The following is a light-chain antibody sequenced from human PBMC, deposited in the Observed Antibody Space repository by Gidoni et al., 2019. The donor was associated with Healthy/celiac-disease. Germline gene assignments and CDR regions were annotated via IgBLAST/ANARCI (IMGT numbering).Light chain of an antibody. Sequence: QSVLTQPPSASGPPGQRVTISCSGSSSNIGSNYVYWYQQLPGPAPKLLIYRNNQRPSGGPVRFSGSKSGTSASLAISGLRSEDEADYYCAAWDDSLSGRWVFGGGTKLTVL. CDR3: AAWDDSLSGRWV. J-gene: IGLJ3*02. V-gene: IGLV1-47*01. CDR1: SSNIGSNY. CDR2: RNN.